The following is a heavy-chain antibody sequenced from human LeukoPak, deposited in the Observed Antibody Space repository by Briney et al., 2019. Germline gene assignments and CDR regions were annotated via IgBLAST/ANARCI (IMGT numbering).Heavy chain of an antibody. V-gene: IGHV3-21*01. Sequence: GGSLRLSCAASGFTFSSYSMNWVRQAPGKGLEWVSSITSSGGYIYYADSVKGRFAISRDNAKNSLYLQMNSLRTEDTAVYYCARAERECQLVSDPDYWGQGTLVTVSS. CDR3: ARAERECQLVSDPDY. J-gene: IGHJ4*02. CDR1: GFTFSSYS. D-gene: IGHD2-2*01. CDR2: ITSSGGYI.